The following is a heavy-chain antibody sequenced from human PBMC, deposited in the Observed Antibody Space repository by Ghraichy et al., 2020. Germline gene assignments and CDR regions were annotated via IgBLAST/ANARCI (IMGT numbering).Heavy chain of an antibody. V-gene: IGHV3-11*01. D-gene: IGHD5-12*01. CDR2: ISSSGSTI. Sequence: GGSLRLSCAASGFTFSDYYMSWIRQAPGKGLEWVSYISSSGSTIYYADSVKGRFTISRDNAKNSLYLQMNSLRAEDTAVYYCARDLMVATIVYYYYGMDVWGQGTTVTVSS. J-gene: IGHJ6*02. CDR1: GFTFSDYY. CDR3: ARDLMVATIVYYYYGMDV.